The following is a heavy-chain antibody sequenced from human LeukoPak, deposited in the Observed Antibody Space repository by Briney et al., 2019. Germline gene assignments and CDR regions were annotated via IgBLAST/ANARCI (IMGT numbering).Heavy chain of an antibody. CDR3: ARVGGYSGYDFDY. CDR2: TYYSGST. CDR1: GGAVSSGSYY. D-gene: IGHD5-12*01. J-gene: IGHJ4*02. V-gene: IGHV4-61*01. Sequence: SETLSLTCTVSGGAVSSGSYYWSWIRQPPGKGLEWIGYTYYSGSTNYNPSLKSRVTISVDTSKNQFSLKLSSVTAADRAVYYCARVGGYSGYDFDYWGQGTLVTVSS.